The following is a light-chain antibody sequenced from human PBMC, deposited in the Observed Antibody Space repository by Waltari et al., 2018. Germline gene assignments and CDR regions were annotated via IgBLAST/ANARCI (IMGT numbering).Light chain of an antibody. V-gene: IGKV1-39*01. CDR1: QTISTY. Sequence: QSPSSLSASVGDRVTITCRASQTISTYLNWYQQKPGKAPKLLMFAASTLQTGVPSRFSGSGSGTDFTLTISSLQPEDFATYYCQQSYNNPYTFGQGTKLEIK. CDR2: AAS. CDR3: QQSYNNPYT. J-gene: IGKJ2*01.